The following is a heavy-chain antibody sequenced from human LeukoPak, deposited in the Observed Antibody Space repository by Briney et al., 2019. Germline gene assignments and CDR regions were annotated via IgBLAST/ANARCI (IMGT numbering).Heavy chain of an antibody. D-gene: IGHD2-21*02. CDR3: ARNTETAIPLPYYFDY. Sequence: GGSLRLSCAASGFTFSSYGMHWVRQAPGKGVEWVAVIWYDGSNKYYADSVKGRFTISRDNSKNTLYLQMNSLRSEDTAVYYCARNTETAIPLPYYFDYSGQGTLVTVSS. CDR1: GFTFSSYG. V-gene: IGHV3-33*01. J-gene: IGHJ4*02. CDR2: IWYDGSNK.